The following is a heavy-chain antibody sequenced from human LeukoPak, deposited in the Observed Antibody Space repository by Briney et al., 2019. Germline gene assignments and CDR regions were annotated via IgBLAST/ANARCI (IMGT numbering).Heavy chain of an antibody. CDR3: ARHSRSYYDFDY. J-gene: IGHJ4*02. V-gene: IGHV4-59*08. CDR2: IYYSGRA. D-gene: IGHD1-26*01. CDR1: GDSISSYY. Sequence: SETLSLTCTVSGDSISSYYWSWIRQPPGKGREWIGYIYYSGRANYNPSLKSRVTISVDTSKNHFSLKLSSVTAADTAVYYCARHSRSYYDFDYWGQGTLVTVSS.